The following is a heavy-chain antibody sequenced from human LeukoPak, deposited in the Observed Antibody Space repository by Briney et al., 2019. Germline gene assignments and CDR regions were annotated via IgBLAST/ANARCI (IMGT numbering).Heavy chain of an antibody. CDR1: GGPFRDYY. V-gene: IGHV4-34*01. Sequence: SSETLSLTCAVYGGPFRDYYWRWIRRPPGKGQEWIGDINHNGSTNYKLSLKSHVTISVDTSKNQFSLKLSSVTAADTAVYYCARGYRTTIFGVVIRTGKFVGQFDYWGQGTLVTVSS. CDR3: ARGYRTTIFGVVIRTGKFVGQFDY. D-gene: IGHD3-3*01. CDR2: INHNGST. J-gene: IGHJ4*02.